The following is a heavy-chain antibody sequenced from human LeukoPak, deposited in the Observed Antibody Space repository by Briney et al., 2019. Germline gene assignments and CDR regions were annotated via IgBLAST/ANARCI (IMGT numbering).Heavy chain of an antibody. V-gene: IGHV4-39*07. D-gene: IGHD6-19*01. CDR1: GGSISSSNYY. J-gene: IGHJ6*02. CDR2: IYYSGST. CDR3: ASGYSSGWYDYYYYGMDV. Sequence: PSETLSLTCTVSGGSISSSNYYWGWIRQPPGKGLEWIGTIYYSGSTYFNPSLKSRVTISVDTSKSQFSLNLSSVTAADTAVYYCASGYSSGWYDYYYYGMDVWGQGTTVTVSS.